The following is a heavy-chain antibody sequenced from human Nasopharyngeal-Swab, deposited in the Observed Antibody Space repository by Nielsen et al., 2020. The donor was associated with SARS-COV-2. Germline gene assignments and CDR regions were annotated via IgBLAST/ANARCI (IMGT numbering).Heavy chain of an antibody. CDR3: ARSDYYEYYAFDI. D-gene: IGHD3-22*01. V-gene: IGHV4-30-2*01. Sequence: SETLSLTCAVSGGSISSGGYSGSWIRQPPGKGLEWIGFIYHSGSTYYNPSLKSRVTISVDRSKNQFSLKLSSVTAADTAVYYCARSDYYEYYAFDIWGQGTMVTVSS. CDR2: IYHSGST. CDR1: GGSISSGGYS. J-gene: IGHJ3*02.